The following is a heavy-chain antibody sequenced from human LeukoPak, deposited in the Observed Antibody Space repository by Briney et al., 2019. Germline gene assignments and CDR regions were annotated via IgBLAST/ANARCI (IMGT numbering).Heavy chain of an antibody. CDR3: AKRGVVIRVILVGFHKQAYYFDS. Sequence: GGSLRLSCAASGFTVSSNYMSWVRQAPGKGLEWVAGISDSGGSTNYADSVKGRFTISRDNAKNTLYLQMNSLRAEDTAVYFCAKRGVVIRVILVGFHKQAYYFDSWGQGALVSVSS. CDR1: GFTVSSNY. J-gene: IGHJ4*02. CDR2: ISDSGGST. D-gene: IGHD3-10*01. V-gene: IGHV3-23*01.